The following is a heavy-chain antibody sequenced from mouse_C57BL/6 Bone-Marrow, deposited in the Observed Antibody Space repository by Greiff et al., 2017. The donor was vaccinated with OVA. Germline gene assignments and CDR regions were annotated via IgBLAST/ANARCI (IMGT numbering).Heavy chain of an antibody. V-gene: IGHV1-82*01. CDR1: GYAFSSSW. J-gene: IGHJ3*01. CDR3: AKLHGAY. CDR2: IYPGDGDT. D-gene: IGHD1-3*01. Sequence: VQGVESGPELVKPGASVKISCKASGYAFSSSWMNWVKQRPGKGLEWIGRIYPGDGDTNYNGKFKGKATLTADKSSSTAYMQLSSLTSEDSAVYFCAKLHGAYWGQGTLVTVSA.